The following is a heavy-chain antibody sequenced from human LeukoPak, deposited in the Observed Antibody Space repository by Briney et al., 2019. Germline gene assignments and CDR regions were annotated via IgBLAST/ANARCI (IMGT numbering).Heavy chain of an antibody. V-gene: IGHV4-4*02. CDR2: IYHRGTT. Sequence: PSETLSLTCAVSGGSISSDIWWSWVRQPPGKGLEWIGEIYHRGTTNYNPSLKSQVTISVDKSKNQFSLKLSSVTAADTAMYYCEAQSGWYQDYWGQGSLVTVSS. D-gene: IGHD6-19*01. J-gene: IGHJ4*02. CDR1: GGSISSDIW. CDR3: EAQSGWYQDY.